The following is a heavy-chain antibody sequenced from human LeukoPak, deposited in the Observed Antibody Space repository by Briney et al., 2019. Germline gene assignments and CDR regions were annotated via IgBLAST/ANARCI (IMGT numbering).Heavy chain of an antibody. Sequence: SETLSLTCAVSGGSFSSFYWSWIRQPPGKGLEWIGYIYYSGSINYNPSLKSRVTISVDTSKNQFSLKLNSVTAADTAVYYCARRPDGFDYWGQGTLVTVSS. J-gene: IGHJ4*02. CDR3: ARRPDGFDY. D-gene: IGHD5-24*01. CDR2: IYYSGSI. V-gene: IGHV4-59*01. CDR1: GGSFSSFY.